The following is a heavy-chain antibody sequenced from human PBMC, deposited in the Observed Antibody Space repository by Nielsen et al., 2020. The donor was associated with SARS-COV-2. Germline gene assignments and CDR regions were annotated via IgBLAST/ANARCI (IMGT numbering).Heavy chain of an antibody. V-gene: IGHV3-30-3*02. J-gene: IGHJ6*03. CDR2: ISYDGSRK. D-gene: IGHD3-3*01. CDR3: AKDLADSWSDDYSAYYNMDV. CDR1: GFTFGDYA. Sequence: GGSLRLSCTASGFTFGDYAMSWFRQAPGKGLEWVTVISYDGSRKDYADSVKGRFTISRDNSKNTLYLQMNSLRGEDTAVHYCAKDLADSWSDDYSAYYNMDVWGKGTTVTVSS.